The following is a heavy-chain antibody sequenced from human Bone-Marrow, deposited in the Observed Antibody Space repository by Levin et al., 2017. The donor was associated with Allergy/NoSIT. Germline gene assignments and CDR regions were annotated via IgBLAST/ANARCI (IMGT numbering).Heavy chain of an antibody. V-gene: IGHV3-66*01. Sequence: LSLTCATSGITVSSSYMSWVRQAPGMGLEWVSVIYSAGNTFYADSVKGRFTISRDNSKNTLFLQMDSLKVEDTAVYYCVKDKAYTYGYAWYFDVWGRGTLVTVSS. J-gene: IGHJ2*01. CDR1: GITVSSSY. CDR3: VKDKAYTYGYAWYFDV. CDR2: IYSAGNT. D-gene: IGHD5-18*01.